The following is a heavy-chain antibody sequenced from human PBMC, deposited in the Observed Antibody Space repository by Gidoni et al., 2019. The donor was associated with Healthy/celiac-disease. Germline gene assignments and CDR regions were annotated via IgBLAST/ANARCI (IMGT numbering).Heavy chain of an antibody. V-gene: IGHV3-15*01. Sequence: EVQLVESGGGLVKPGGSLRLSCAASGFTVSNAWMSWVRQAPWKGLEWVGRIKSKTDGGTTDYAAPVKGRFTISRDDSKNTLYLQMTSLKTEDASVYYCTTGVVTAIGYWGQGTLVTVSS. CDR3: TTGVVTAIGY. J-gene: IGHJ4*02. CDR1: GFTVSNAW. CDR2: IKSKTDGGTT. D-gene: IGHD2-21*02.